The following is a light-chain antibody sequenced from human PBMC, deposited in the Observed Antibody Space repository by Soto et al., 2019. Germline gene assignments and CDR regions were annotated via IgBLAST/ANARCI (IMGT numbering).Light chain of an antibody. CDR2: DAS. Sequence: VLTQSPGTLSLSPGERATLSCRASQTVTRNFLAWYQQKPGQAPRLLIYDASDRAPGIPDRFSGSGSETNFTLTISRLEPEDFAVYFCHQYGSTPPITFGQGTRLEIK. CDR3: HQYGSTPPIT. V-gene: IGKV3-20*01. J-gene: IGKJ5*01. CDR1: QTVTRNF.